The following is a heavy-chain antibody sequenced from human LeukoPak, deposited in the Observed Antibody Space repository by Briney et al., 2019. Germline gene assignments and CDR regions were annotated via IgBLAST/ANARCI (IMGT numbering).Heavy chain of an antibody. V-gene: IGHV6-1*01. CDR3: ARDRDASGWLDY. J-gene: IGHJ4*02. CDR1: GDTVSSNTAA. D-gene: IGHD6-19*01. Sequence: SQTLSLTCAISGDTVSSNTAAWIWIRQSPSRGLECLGRTYYRSKWYTEYAVSVKSRMTINADTSKNQFSLQLNSVTPEDTAVYYCARDRDASGWLDYWGQGALVTVSS. CDR2: TYYRSKWYT.